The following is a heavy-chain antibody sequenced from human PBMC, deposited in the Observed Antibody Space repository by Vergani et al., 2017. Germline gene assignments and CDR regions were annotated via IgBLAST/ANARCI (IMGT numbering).Heavy chain of an antibody. CDR2: TILIFGTA. V-gene: IGHV1-69*01. Sequence: QVQLVQSGAEVKKPGSSVKVSCKASGGTSSSYAISWVRQAPGQGLEWMGGTILIFGTANYAQKFQGRVTITADESTSTAYMELSSLRSEDTGVYYCARRRGRGNWNYDYWGQGTLVTVSS. D-gene: IGHD1-7*01. CDR3: ARRRGRGNWNYDY. CDR1: GGTSSSYA. J-gene: IGHJ4*02.